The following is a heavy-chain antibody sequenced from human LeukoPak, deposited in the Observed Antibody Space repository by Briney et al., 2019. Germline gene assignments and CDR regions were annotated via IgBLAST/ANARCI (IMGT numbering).Heavy chain of an antibody. CDR1: GGSISSSSYY. CDR2: IYYSGST. V-gene: IGHV4-39*01. D-gene: IGHD3-22*01. Sequence: SETLSLTCTVSGGSISSSSYYWGWIRQPPGKGLEWIGSIYYSGSTYYNPSLKSRVTISVDTSKNQFSLKLSSVTAADTAVYYCARLRDYYDSSGYYIFDYWGQGTLVTVSS. CDR3: ARLRDYYDSSGYYIFDY. J-gene: IGHJ4*02.